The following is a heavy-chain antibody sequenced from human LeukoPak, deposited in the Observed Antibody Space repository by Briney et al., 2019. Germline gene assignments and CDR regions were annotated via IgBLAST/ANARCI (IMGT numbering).Heavy chain of an antibody. Sequence: GRSLRLSCAASGFTFSSYAMHWVRQAPGKGLEWVAVISYHGSNKYYIDSVKGRFTISRDNSKNTLYLQMNSLRAEDTAAYYCARDRDYGDYGGGYSDYWGQGTLVTVSS. CDR2: ISYHGSNK. J-gene: IGHJ4*02. CDR1: GFTFSSYA. D-gene: IGHD4-17*01. CDR3: ARDRDYGDYGGGYSDY. V-gene: IGHV3-30*03.